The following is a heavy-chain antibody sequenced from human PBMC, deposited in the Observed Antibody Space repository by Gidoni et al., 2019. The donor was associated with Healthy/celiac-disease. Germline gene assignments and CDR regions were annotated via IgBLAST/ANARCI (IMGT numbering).Heavy chain of an antibody. CDR3: AKGMTTVTTDFDY. Sequence: EVQLVESGGGLVQPGRSLRLSWAASGCTFDDYAMHWVRQAPGKGLEWVSGISWNSGSIGYADSVKGRFTISRDNAKNSLYLQMNSLRAEDTALYYCAKGMTTVTTDFDYWGQGTLVTVSS. V-gene: IGHV3-9*01. D-gene: IGHD4-4*01. J-gene: IGHJ4*02. CDR2: ISWNSGSI. CDR1: GCTFDDYA.